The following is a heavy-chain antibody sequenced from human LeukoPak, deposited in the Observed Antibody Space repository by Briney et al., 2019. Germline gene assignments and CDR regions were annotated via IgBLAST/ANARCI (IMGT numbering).Heavy chain of an antibody. V-gene: IGHV4-38-2*01. CDR2: MYHSGST. D-gene: IGHD6-13*01. CDR1: GYSISSGYY. CDR3: ARNAGRQQQLDY. J-gene: IGHJ4*02. Sequence: PSETLSLTCAVSGYSISSGYYWGWIRHPPGKGLGWIGSMYHSGSTYYNPSLKSRVTISVDTSKNQFSLKLSSVTAADTAVYYCARNAGRQQQLDYWGQGTLVTVSS.